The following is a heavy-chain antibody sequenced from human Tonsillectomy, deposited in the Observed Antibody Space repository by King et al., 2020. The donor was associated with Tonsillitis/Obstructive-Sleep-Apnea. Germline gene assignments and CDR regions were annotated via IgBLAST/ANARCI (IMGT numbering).Heavy chain of an antibody. CDR2: ISWNSGSI. Sequence: VQLVESGGGLVQPGRSLRLSCAASGFTFDDYAMHWVRQAPGKGLEWVSGISWNSGSIGYADSVKGRFTISRDNAKNSLYLQMNSLRAEDTAFYYCGKDITHEDCCIIRCYHRRFDYWGQGPLVTVSS. V-gene: IGHV3-9*01. D-gene: IGHD2-2*01. J-gene: IGHJ4*02. CDR1: GFTFDDYA. CDR3: GKDITHEDCCIIRCYHRRFDY.